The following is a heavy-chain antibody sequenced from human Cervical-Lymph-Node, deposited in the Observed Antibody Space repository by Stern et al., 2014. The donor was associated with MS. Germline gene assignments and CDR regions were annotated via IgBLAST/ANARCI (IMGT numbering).Heavy chain of an antibody. CDR1: GFSLSTSGVG. D-gene: IGHD5-18*01. Sequence: QVTLKESGPTLVKPTQTLTLTCTFSGFSLSTSGVGVGWIRQPPGKALEWLALIYWDDDKSQSPSLKSRLTITQDTSKNQVVLTRPNMDPVDTATYYCAHGLEIRLWADYWGQGTLVTVSS. V-gene: IGHV2-5*02. J-gene: IGHJ4*02. CDR3: AHGLEIRLWADY. CDR2: IYWDDDK.